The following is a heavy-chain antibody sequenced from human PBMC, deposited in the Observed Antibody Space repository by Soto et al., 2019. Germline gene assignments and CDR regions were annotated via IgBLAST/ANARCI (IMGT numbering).Heavy chain of an antibody. V-gene: IGHV1-24*01. D-gene: IGHD2-21*02. CDR2: FDPEDGET. Sequence: GDSVKVYCKVSGYTLTELSIHWVRQAPGKGLEWMGGFDPEDGETIYAQKFQGRVTMTEDTSTDTAYMELSSLRSEDTAVYYCATDGRPVVTALPHYGMDVWGQGTTVTVSS. CDR3: ATDGRPVVTALPHYGMDV. CDR1: GYTLTELS. J-gene: IGHJ6*02.